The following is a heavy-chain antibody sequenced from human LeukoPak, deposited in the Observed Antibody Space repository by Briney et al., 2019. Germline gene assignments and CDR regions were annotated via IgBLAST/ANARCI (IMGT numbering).Heavy chain of an antibody. V-gene: IGHV5-51*01. Sequence: GESLKISCKGSGYSFTSYWIGWVRQMPGKGLEWMGIIYPGDSDTRYSPSFQGQVTISADKSISTAYLQWSSLKASDTAMYYCARVEIWFGDSYYVDVWGKGTTVTVSS. D-gene: IGHD3-10*01. CDR3: ARVEIWFGDSYYVDV. J-gene: IGHJ6*03. CDR1: GYSFTSYW. CDR2: IYPGDSDT.